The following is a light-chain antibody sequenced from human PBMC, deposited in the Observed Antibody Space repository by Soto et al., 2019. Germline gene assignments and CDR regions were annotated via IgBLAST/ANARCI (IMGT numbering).Light chain of an antibody. CDR1: SSNIGAGYD. CDR3: QSYDSSLSDGV. V-gene: IGLV1-40*01. Sequence: QSVLTQPPSVSGAPGQRVTISCTGSSSNIGAGYDVHWYQQLPGTAPKLLIFDNFNRPSGVPDRFSGSKSATSASLDITGLQAEDEADYYCQSYDSSLSDGVFGGGTKLTVL. CDR2: DNF. J-gene: IGLJ3*02.